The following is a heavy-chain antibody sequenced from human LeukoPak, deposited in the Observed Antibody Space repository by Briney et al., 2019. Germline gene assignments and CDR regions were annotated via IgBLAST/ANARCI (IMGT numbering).Heavy chain of an antibody. J-gene: IGHJ4*02. CDR2: IKQDESET. Sequence: TGGSLRLSCAASGFIFSTCAMSWVRQAPGKGLERVANIKQDESETYYVDSVKGRFTISRENAMNSLYLQMNSLRAEDTAVYYCVRDLWGDFWSGGPKFDYWGQGSLVTVSS. CDR1: GFIFSTCA. CDR3: VRDLWGDFWSGGPKFDY. V-gene: IGHV3-7*01. D-gene: IGHD3-3*01.